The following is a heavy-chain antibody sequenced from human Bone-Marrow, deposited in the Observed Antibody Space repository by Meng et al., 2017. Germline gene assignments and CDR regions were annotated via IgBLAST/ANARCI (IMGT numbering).Heavy chain of an antibody. J-gene: IGHJ6*01. Sequence: GESLKISCAASGFTVSSNYMSWVRQAPGKGLEWVSVIYSGGSTYYADSVKGRFTISRDNSKNTLYLQMNSLRAEDTAVYYCARHDSGYSYGYNYYYGMDVWGQGNTVTGAS. V-gene: IGHV3-53*01. D-gene: IGHD5-18*01. CDR3: ARHDSGYSYGYNYYYGMDV. CDR2: IYSGGST. CDR1: GFTVSSNY.